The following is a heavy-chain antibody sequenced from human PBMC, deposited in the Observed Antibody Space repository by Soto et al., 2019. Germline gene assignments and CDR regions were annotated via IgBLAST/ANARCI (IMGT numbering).Heavy chain of an antibody. CDR3: ARVAVVTRGIDY. D-gene: IGHD6-19*01. Sequence: EVQLVESGGGLVQPGGSLRLSCVASGFTFSYSWMHWVRQAPGKGLVWVSRVNEDGSDTNYADFVKGRFTISRDNAMNTVYLQMNSLRAEDTAVYYCARVAVVTRGIDYWGQGTLVTVSS. V-gene: IGHV3-74*01. CDR1: GFTFSYSW. J-gene: IGHJ4*02. CDR2: VNEDGSDT.